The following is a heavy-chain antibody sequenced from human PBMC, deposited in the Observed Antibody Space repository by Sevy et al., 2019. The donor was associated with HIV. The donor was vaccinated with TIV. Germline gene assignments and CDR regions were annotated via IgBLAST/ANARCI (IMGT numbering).Heavy chain of an antibody. Sequence: GGSLRLSCAASGFTFISYSMSWVRQAPGKGLEWVSSISSSGGSTYYQDPVKGRFTISRDNSNNILDLQMNSLRADDTAVYYCAKEDTSGFYWGQGTLVTVSS. J-gene: IGHJ4*02. CDR1: GFTFISYS. CDR2: ISSSGGST. CDR3: AKEDTSGFY. D-gene: IGHD3-22*01. V-gene: IGHV3-23*01.